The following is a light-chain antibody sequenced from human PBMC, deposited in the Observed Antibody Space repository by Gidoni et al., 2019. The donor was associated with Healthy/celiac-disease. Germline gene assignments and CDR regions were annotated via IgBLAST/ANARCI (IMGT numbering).Light chain of an antibody. V-gene: IGLV2-14*01. CDR1: SSDVGGYNY. Sequence: QSALTQPASVSGSPGQSITISCTATSSDVGGYNYVSWYQQHPGKAPKLMIYEVSNRPSGVPDRFSGSKSGNTASLTISGLQAEDEADYYCSSYTSSSTLHVVFGGGTKLTVL. CDR2: EVS. J-gene: IGLJ2*01. CDR3: SSYTSSSTLHVV.